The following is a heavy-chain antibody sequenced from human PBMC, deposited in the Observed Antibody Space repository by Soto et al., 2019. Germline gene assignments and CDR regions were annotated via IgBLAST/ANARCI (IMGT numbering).Heavy chain of an antibody. J-gene: IGHJ3*02. Sequence: GPSVKVSCKASGFTFTSYYMHRVRQAPGQGLEWMGIINPSGGSTSYAQKFQGIVTMTRDTSTSTVYMELSSLRSEDTAVYYCARVRPKYSCSRPEVQCSSTRLDAFDIWGQGTMVTVSS. V-gene: IGHV1-46*01. CDR1: GFTFTSYY. D-gene: IGHD2-2*01. CDR3: ARVRPKYSCSRPEVQCSSTRLDAFDI. CDR2: INPSGGST.